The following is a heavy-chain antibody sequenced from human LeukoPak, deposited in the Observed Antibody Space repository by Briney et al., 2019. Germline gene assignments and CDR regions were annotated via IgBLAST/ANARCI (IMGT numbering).Heavy chain of an antibody. D-gene: IGHD5-12*01. Sequence: GGSLRLSCAASDFSFTTYAMSWVRQAPGKGLEWVAFIRYDGSNKYYADSVKGRFTISRDNSKNTLYLQMNSLRAEDTAVYYCAKGDGRATVNNWFDPWGQGTLVTVSS. CDR1: DFSFTTYA. CDR3: AKGDGRATVNNWFDP. V-gene: IGHV3-30*02. CDR2: IRYDGSNK. J-gene: IGHJ5*02.